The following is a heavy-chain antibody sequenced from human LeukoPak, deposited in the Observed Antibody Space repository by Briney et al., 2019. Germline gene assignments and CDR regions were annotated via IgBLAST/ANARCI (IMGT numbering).Heavy chain of an antibody. D-gene: IGHD6-19*01. V-gene: IGHV4-4*07. CDR2: IYTSGST. J-gene: IGHJ4*02. CDR1: GGSISSHY. CDR3: ARETGLAGFASGLGFNY. Sequence: SETLSLTCTVSGGSISSHYWSWIRQPAGKGLEWFGRIYTSGSTNYNPSLKSRVTMSVNTSRNAFFLKLSSVAAADTAEYYWARETGLAGFASGLGFNYWGQGILVTASS.